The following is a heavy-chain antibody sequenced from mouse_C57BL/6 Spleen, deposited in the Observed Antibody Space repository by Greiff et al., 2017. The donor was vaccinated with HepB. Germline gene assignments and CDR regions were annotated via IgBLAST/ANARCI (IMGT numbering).Heavy chain of an antibody. V-gene: IGHV5-9*01. D-gene: IGHD1-1*01. Sequence: EVHLVESGGGLVKPGGSLKLSCAASGFTFSSYTMSWVRQTPEKRLEWVATISGGGGNTYYPDSVKGRFTISRDNAKNTLYLQMSSLRSEDTALYYCARGDLLRYPKYFDVWGTGTTVTVSS. CDR2: ISGGGGNT. CDR3: ARGDLLRYPKYFDV. J-gene: IGHJ1*03. CDR1: GFTFSSYT.